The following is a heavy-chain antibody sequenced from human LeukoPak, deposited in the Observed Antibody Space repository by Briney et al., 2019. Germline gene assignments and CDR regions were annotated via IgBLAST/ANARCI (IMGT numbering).Heavy chain of an antibody. V-gene: IGHV1-2*02. CDR1: GYTFIGFY. CDR3: ARDQRQQLILGWLDP. Sequence: ASMKVSCKTSGYTFIGFYIHWVRQAPGQGLEWMGWINPNGGGTHYAQKFQGRVTMTRDTSVTTAYMELSSLTSDDTAVYYCARDQRQQLILGWLDPWGQGTLVTVST. D-gene: IGHD6-13*01. CDR2: INPNGGGT. J-gene: IGHJ5*02.